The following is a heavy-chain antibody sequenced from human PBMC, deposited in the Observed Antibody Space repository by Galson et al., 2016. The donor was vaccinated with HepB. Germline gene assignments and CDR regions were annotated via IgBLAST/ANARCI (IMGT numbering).Heavy chain of an antibody. D-gene: IGHD3-22*01. CDR1: GGSISSSTYY. J-gene: IGHJ4*02. Sequence: ETLSLTCTVSGGSISSSTYYWGWIRQPPEKGLEWIGSIYYSGSTYYNPSLKSRVTISVDTSKNQFSLNLSSVTAADTAVYYCARDPRGDYYYDSSGYSHFDLWGQGTLVTVSS. V-gene: IGHV4-39*07. CDR3: ARDPRGDYYYDSSGYSHFDL. CDR2: IYYSGST.